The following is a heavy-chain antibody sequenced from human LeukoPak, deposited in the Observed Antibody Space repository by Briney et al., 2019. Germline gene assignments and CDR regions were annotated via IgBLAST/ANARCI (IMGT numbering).Heavy chain of an antibody. D-gene: IGHD3/OR15-3a*01. CDR2: IYSDGST. CDR1: GFSVSTSY. J-gene: IGHJ4*02. V-gene: IGHV3-53*01. Sequence: GGSLRLSCAASGFSVSTSYINWVRQAPGKGLEWVSVIYSDGSTKYADSVKARFTISRDNSKNTVYLQMESLRVEDTAVYYCARGTLDNWGQGTLVTVSS. CDR3: ARGTLDN.